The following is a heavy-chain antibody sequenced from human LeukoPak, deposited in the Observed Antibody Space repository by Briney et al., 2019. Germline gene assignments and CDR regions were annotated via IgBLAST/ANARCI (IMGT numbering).Heavy chain of an antibody. CDR1: GGSFSGYY. D-gene: IGHD3-22*01. Sequence: PSETLSLTCAVYGGSFSGYYWSWIRQPPGKGLEWIGEINHSGSTNYNPSLKSRVTISVDTSKNQFSLKLSSVTAADTAVYYCARVSQAYYYDSSGYHYYYYMGVWGKGTTVTVSS. CDR3: ARVSQAYYYDSSGYHYYYYMGV. J-gene: IGHJ6*03. CDR2: INHSGST. V-gene: IGHV4-34*01.